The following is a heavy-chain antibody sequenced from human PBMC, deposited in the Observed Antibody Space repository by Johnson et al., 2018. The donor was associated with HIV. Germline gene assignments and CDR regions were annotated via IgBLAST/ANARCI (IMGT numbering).Heavy chain of an antibody. CDR1: GFTFSSYG. CDR2: IRYDGSDK. Sequence: QVQLVESGGGVVQPGRSLRPSCAASGFTFSSYGMHWVRQAPGKGLEWVAFIRYDGSDKYYGDSVKGRFTISRDNSKNTLYLQMNSLRAEDTAVYYCAKVYCGGDCSFGGAAFNIWGQGTMVTVSS. D-gene: IGHD2-21*02. CDR3: AKVYCGGDCSFGGAAFNI. V-gene: IGHV3-30*02. J-gene: IGHJ3*02.